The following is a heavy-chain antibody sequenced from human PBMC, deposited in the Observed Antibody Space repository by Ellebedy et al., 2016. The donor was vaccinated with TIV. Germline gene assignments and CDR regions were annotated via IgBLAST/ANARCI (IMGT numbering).Heavy chain of an antibody. D-gene: IGHD6-13*01. CDR2: INGYTT. J-gene: IGHJ4*02. V-gene: IGHV3-23*01. CDR3: ARDSWRRNSCDTDY. CDR1: GFTFSHYA. Sequence: PGGSLRLSCEASGFTFSHYARCWVRKAPGMGLDWVSTINGYTTYYTDSLRGRLTISRDNSRNTLYLQINSLRAEDTAMYYCARDSWRRNSCDTDYWGQGTQVTVSS.